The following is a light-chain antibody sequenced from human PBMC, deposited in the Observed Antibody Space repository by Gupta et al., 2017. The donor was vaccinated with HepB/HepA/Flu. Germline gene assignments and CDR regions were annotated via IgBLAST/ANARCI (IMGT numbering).Light chain of an antibody. CDR2: YAS. CDR1: QSVRTS. CDR3: QQRSNLPRT. V-gene: IGKV6-21*01. J-gene: IGKJ1*01. Sequence: EIVLTQAPDFASVTPKEKVTITCRASQSVRTSLHWYQQKPEQSPKLLIKYASQDGSGVPSRFSGSGSGTYFTLTIKSLEAEDAATYYCQQRSNLPRTFGQGTKVEIK.